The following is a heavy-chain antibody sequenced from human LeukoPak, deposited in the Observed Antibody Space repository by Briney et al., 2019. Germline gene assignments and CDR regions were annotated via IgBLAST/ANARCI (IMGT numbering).Heavy chain of an antibody. CDR3: ARGQSYYYDRSGYYGDYYYYYMDV. CDR1: GLRFDDYG. J-gene: IGHJ6*03. V-gene: IGHV3-20*04. D-gene: IGHD3-22*01. Sequence: PGGSLRLSCAASGLRFDDYGMSWVRQAPGKGLEWVSGINWNGDSTGYADSVKGRFTISRDNAKNSLYLQMNSLRAEDTALYYCARGQSYYYDRSGYYGDYYYYYMDVWGKGTTVTVSS. CDR2: INWNGDST.